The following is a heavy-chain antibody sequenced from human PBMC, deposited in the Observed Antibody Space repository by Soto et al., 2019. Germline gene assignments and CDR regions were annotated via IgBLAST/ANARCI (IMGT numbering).Heavy chain of an antibody. J-gene: IGHJ6*02. CDR2: ISSSGYI. Sequence: GGSLRLSCAASGFNVNSYTINWVRQAPGKRLEWLSSISSSGYIFYTDSVRGRFNISRDNAKNSVYLQINSLRAEDTAVYFCARDCSCGSCYPCMDVWGQGTTVTVSS. D-gene: IGHD2-15*01. V-gene: IGHV3-21*01. CDR3: ARDCSCGSCYPCMDV. CDR1: GFNVNSYT.